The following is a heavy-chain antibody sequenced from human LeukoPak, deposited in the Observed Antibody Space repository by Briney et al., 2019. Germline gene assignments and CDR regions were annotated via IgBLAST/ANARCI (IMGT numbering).Heavy chain of an antibody. D-gene: IGHD3-22*01. V-gene: IGHV3-48*01. J-gene: IGHJ4*02. CDR1: EFTFSSYS. Sequence: QSGGSLRLSCAASEFTFSSYSMNWVRQAPGKGLEWVSYITNSGNSKSYADSVKGRFTISRDNTKNSLYLQMNGLRAEDTAVYYCARTGSSGYLTFDYWGQGILVTVSS. CDR2: ITNSGNSK. CDR3: ARTGSSGYLTFDY.